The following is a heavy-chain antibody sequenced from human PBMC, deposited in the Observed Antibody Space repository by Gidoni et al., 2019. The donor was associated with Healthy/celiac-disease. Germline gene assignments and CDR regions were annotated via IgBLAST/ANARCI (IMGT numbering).Heavy chain of an antibody. J-gene: IGHJ3*02. D-gene: IGHD1-7*01. CDR1: GGSFSGYY. Sequence: QVQLQQWGAGLLKPSETLSLTCAVYGGSFSGYYWSWIRQPPGKGLEWIGEINHSGSTNYNPSLKSRVTISVDTSKNQFSLKLSSVTAADTAVYYCAINWNYVDSDAFDIWGQGTMVTVSS. CDR2: INHSGST. V-gene: IGHV4-34*01. CDR3: AINWNYVDSDAFDI.